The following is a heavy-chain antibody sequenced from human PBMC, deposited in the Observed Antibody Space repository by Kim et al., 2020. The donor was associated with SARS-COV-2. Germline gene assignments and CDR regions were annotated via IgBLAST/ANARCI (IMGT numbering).Heavy chain of an antibody. CDR1: GGSFSGYY. V-gene: IGHV4-34*01. D-gene: IGHD2-21*01. J-gene: IGHJ5*02. CDR2: INHSGST. CDR3: ARGGKNSCGYRRTCFDP. Sequence: SETLSLTCAVYGGSFSGYYWSWIRQPPGKGLEWIGEINHSGSTNYNPSLKSRVTISVDTSKNQFSLKLSSVTAADTAVYYCARGGKNSCGYRRTCFDP.